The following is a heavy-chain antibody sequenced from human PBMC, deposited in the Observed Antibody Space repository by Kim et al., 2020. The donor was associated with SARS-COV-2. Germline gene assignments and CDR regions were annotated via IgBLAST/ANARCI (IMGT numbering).Heavy chain of an antibody. Sequence: ASVKVSCKASGYTFTNYAIHWVRQAPGQRLEWMGWINGGNGDTKSSQKFQGRVTITRDTSASTAYMELNSLTSEDTAMYSCARRGGRVGASGGFDYWGQGTLVTVSS. J-gene: IGHJ4*02. CDR3: ARRGGRVGASGGFDY. V-gene: IGHV1-3*01. D-gene: IGHD1-26*01. CDR2: INGGNGDT. CDR1: GYTFTNYA.